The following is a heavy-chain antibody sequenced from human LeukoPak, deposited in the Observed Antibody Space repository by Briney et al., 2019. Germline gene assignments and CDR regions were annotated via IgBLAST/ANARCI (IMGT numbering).Heavy chain of an antibody. V-gene: IGHV1-69*05. CDR3: ARVRFMVSSYQLPPGWFDP. CDR1: GGTFSSYA. CDR2: IITIFGTA. J-gene: IGHJ5*02. Sequence: GASVKVSCKASGGTFSSYAISWVRQAPGQGLEWMGGIITIFGTANYAQKFQGRVTITTDESTSTAYMELSSLRSEDTAVYYCARVRFMVSSYQLPPGWFDPWGQGTLVTVSS. D-gene: IGHD2-2*01.